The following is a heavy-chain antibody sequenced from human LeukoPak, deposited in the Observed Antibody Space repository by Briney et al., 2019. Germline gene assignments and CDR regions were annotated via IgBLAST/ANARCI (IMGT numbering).Heavy chain of an antibody. CDR1: GGSFSGYY. J-gene: IGHJ4*02. V-gene: IGHV4-34*01. CDR2: INHSGST. D-gene: IGHD4-11*01. Sequence: SETLSLTCAVYGGSFSGYYWSWIRQPPGKGLEWIGEINHSGSTNYNPSLKSRVTISVDTSKNQFSLKLSSVTAADTAVYYCARGKHTVLGYWGQGTLVTVSS. CDR3: ARGKHTVLGY.